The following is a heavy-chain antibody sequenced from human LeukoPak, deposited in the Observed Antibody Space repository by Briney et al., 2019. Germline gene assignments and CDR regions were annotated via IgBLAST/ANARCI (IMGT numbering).Heavy chain of an antibody. Sequence: MPSETLSLTRTVSGGSISSYYWSWIRQPPGKGLEWIGYIYYSGSTNYNPSLKSRVTISVDTSKNQFSLKLSSVTAADTAVYYCASMATIELIDYWGQGTLVTVSS. D-gene: IGHD5-12*01. CDR1: GGSISSYY. CDR2: IYYSGST. CDR3: ASMATIELIDY. V-gene: IGHV4-59*01. J-gene: IGHJ4*02.